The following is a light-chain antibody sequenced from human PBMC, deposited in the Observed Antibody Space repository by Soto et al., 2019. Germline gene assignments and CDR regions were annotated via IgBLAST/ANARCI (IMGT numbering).Light chain of an antibody. J-gene: IGLJ1*01. V-gene: IGLV2-14*01. CDR3: SSYTSSSTQV. CDR2: DVS. Sequence: QSVLTQPASVSGSHGQSITISCTGTSSDIDCYNYVSWYQQHPGKAPKLMIYDVSNRPSGVSNRFSGSKSGNTASLTISGLQAEDEADYYCSSYTSSSTQVFGTGTKVTVL. CDR1: SSDIDCYNY.